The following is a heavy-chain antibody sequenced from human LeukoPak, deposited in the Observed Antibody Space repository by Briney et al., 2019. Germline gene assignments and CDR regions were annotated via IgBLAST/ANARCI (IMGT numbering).Heavy chain of an antibody. D-gene: IGHD1-14*01. V-gene: IGHV4-59*01. CDR1: GASITNYY. J-gene: IGHJ4*02. CDR2: ISHTGIT. Sequence: VTPSETLSLICTVSGASITNYYWSWIRQPPGKGLEWIGYISHTGITNYNPSLESRVIISAGTSRNQFSLKLTSMTAADTAVYYCARFRSAADHPDSWGQGTLVTVSS. CDR3: ARFRSAADHPDS.